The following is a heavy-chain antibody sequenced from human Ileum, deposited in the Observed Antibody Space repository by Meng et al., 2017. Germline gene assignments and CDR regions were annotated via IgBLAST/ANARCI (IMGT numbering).Heavy chain of an antibody. J-gene: IGHJ2*01. CDR3: ARGGAVAGVWWYFDL. Sequence: QESGLGLVKHSETMSLTTTVSGGTYRHTNSVVAWIRQPPGKGLEWIGRMSYSGSTYFNPSLKSRVAISVDTSNNQVSLKLSFVTAADTAVYYCARGGAVAGVWWYFDLWGRGTLVTVSS. V-gene: IGHV4-39*07. D-gene: IGHD6-19*01. CDR1: GGTYRHTNSV. CDR2: MSYSGST.